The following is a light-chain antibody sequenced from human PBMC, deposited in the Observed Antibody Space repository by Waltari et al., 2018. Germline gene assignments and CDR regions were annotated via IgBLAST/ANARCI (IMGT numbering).Light chain of an antibody. CDR3: QQGTTWL. V-gene: IGKV3-11*01. Sequence: EIILTQSPVTLSLSPGDRATLSCRATQSIGTYLACYQQKTGQAPRLLIYDASNRATGIPARFSGSGSGTDFTLTISSLEPEDFAVYHCQQGTTWLFGPGTKVEIK. CDR1: QSIGTY. CDR2: DAS. J-gene: IGKJ3*01.